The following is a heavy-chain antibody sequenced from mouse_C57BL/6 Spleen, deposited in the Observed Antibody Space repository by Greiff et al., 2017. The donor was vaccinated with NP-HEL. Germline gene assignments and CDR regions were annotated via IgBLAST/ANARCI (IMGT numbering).Heavy chain of an antibody. V-gene: IGHV1-52*01. CDR2: IDPSDSET. Sequence: VQLQQSGAELVRPGSSVKLSCKASGYTFTSYWMHWVKQRPIQGLEWIGNIDPSDSETHYNQKFKDKATLTVDKSSSTACMQLSSLASEDSAVYYCARSFITTVVGGYLDYWGQGTTLTVSS. D-gene: IGHD1-1*01. J-gene: IGHJ2*01. CDR1: GYTFTSYW. CDR3: ARSFITTVVGGYLDY.